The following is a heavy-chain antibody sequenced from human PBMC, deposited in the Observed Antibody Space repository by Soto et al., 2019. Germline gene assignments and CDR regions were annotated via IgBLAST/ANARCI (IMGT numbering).Heavy chain of an antibody. CDR1: GGSISSYY. D-gene: IGHD3-10*01. CDR3: ARGFGKHGMDV. J-gene: IGHJ6*02. Sequence: SETLSLTCTVSGGSISSYYWSWIRQPPGKGLEWIGYIYYSGSTNYNPSLKSRVTISVDTSKNQFSLKLSSVTAADTAVYYCARGFGKHGMDVWGQGTTVTVSS. CDR2: IYYSGST. V-gene: IGHV4-59*01.